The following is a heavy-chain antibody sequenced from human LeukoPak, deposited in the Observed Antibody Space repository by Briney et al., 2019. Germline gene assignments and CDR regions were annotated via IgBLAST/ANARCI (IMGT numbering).Heavy chain of an antibody. CDR2: IWYDGSNK. CDR1: GFTFSSYG. V-gene: IGHV3-33*01. CDR3: ARVSGPNSGWYTAFDI. Sequence: GRSLRLSCAASGFTFSSYGMHWVRQAPGKGLEWVAVIWYDGSNKYYADSVKGRFTISRDNSKNTLYLQMNSLRAEDTAVYYCARVSGPNSGWYTAFDIWGQGTMVTVSS. D-gene: IGHD6-19*01. J-gene: IGHJ3*02.